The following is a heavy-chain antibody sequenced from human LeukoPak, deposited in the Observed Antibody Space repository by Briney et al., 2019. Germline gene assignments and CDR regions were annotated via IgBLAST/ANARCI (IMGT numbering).Heavy chain of an antibody. J-gene: IGHJ3*02. D-gene: IGHD6-13*01. CDR3: ARRIAEAGSHAFDI. V-gene: IGHV3-11*01. CDR2: IRSGGTDI. Sequence: RLSCSASGFTFSDYSLSWIREAAGKGLEWVSYIRSGGTDIFYADSVKGRFTISRDNAKNSLYLQMNSLGAEDTAVYYCARRIAEAGSHAFDIWGQGTMVTVSS. CDR1: GFTFSDYS.